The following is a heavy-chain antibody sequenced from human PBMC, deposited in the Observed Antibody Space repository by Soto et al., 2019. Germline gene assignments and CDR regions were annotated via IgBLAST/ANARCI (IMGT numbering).Heavy chain of an antibody. Sequence: QVQLQQWGAGLLKPSGTLSLTCAVYGGSFSGYYWNWIRQSPGKGLEWIGKINHSGSTNYNPSLKSRVPISVDTSKNQSSLRLSSVTAADTAVYYCARAYDYRDPRDALDTWGQGTMVIVSS. V-gene: IGHV4-34*02. CDR3: ARAYDYRDPRDALDT. D-gene: IGHD4-17*01. J-gene: IGHJ3*02. CDR2: INHSGST. CDR1: GGSFSGYY.